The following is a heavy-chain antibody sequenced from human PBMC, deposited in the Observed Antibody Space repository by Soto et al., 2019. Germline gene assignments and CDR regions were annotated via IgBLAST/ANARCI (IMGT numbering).Heavy chain of an antibody. D-gene: IGHD2-15*01. CDR3: AAVPGREGYFDY. V-gene: IGHV1-58*02. Sequence: VASVKVSCKASGFTFTSSAMQWVRQARGQRLEWIGWIVVGSGNTNYAQKFQERVTIPRDMSTSTAYMELSSLRSEDTAVCYCAAVPGREGYFDYWGQGTLVTVSS. CDR1: GFTFTSSA. CDR2: IVVGSGNT. J-gene: IGHJ4*02.